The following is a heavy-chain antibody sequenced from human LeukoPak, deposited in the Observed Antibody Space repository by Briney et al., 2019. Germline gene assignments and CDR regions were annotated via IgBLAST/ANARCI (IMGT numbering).Heavy chain of an antibody. Sequence: PGGSLTLSCAASGFTFSDYSMHAVRQAPGKGLEWVAVISYDGSKKNYADSVKGRFTISRDNSKNTLYLQMSSLRAEDTAVYYCAREITYFYDSGGYWDAFDIWGQGTMVTVSS. CDR3: AREITYFYDSGGYWDAFDI. J-gene: IGHJ3*02. CDR2: ISYDGSKK. CDR1: GFTFSDYS. V-gene: IGHV3-30*15. D-gene: IGHD3-22*01.